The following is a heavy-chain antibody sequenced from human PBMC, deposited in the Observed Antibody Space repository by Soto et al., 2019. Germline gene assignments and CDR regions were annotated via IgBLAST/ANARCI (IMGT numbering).Heavy chain of an antibody. D-gene: IGHD1-26*01. V-gene: IGHV4-30-4*01. J-gene: IGHJ3*02. CDR1: GGSISSGDYY. CDR3: AHYRSGRAFDI. Sequence: PSETLSLTCTVSGGSISSGDYYWSWIRQPPGKGLEWIGYIYYSGSTYYNPSLKSRVTISVDTSKNQFSLKLSSVTAADTAVYYCAHYRSGRAFDIWGQGTMVTVSS. CDR2: IYYSGST.